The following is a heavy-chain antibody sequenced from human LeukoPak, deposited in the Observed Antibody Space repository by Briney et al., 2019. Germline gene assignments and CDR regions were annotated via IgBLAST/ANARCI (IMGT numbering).Heavy chain of an antibody. CDR3: AKGGHYSFFDY. CDR1: GLILRNYA. D-gene: IGHD4-11*01. V-gene: IGHV3-23*01. Sequence: GGSLRLSCTASGLILRNYAMTWVRQAPRKGLEWVSTISGDGTETFYADSVKGRFTISRDNSKNTHYLQMSSLRAEVTGIYYCAKGGHYSFFDYWGQGTLVTVSS. J-gene: IGHJ4*02. CDR2: ISGDGTET.